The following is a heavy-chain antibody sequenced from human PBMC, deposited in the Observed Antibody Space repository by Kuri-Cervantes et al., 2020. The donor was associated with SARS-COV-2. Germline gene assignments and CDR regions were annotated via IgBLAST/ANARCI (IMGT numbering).Heavy chain of an antibody. V-gene: IGHV3-7*03. J-gene: IGHJ6*02. Sequence: GESLKISCTASGFTFSSYWLSWVRQAPGKGLEWVANIKQDGSEKYYVDSVKGRFTISRDNARNSLYLQMNSLKTEDTAVYYCTTGNPQYYYYGMDVWGQGTTVTVSS. CDR1: GFTFSSYW. CDR3: TTGNPQYYYYGMDV. CDR2: IKQDGSEK.